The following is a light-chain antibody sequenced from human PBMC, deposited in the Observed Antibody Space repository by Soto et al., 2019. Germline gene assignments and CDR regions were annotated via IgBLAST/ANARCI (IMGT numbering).Light chain of an antibody. CDR3: QQFKSDTWT. J-gene: IGKJ1*01. V-gene: IGKV1-5*01. Sequence: DIQMTQSPSTLSASVGDRVTITCRASQSIGSSLAWYQQKPGKGPKLLIYDASTLESGVPSRFSGSGFGTEFILTINGLQPDDFATYFCQQFKSDTWTFGQGTKVDIK. CDR2: DAS. CDR1: QSIGSS.